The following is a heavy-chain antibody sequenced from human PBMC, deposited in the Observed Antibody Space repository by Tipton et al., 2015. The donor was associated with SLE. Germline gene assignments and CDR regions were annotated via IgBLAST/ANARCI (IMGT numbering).Heavy chain of an antibody. CDR1: GDSISSSSYY. D-gene: IGHD5-18*01. Sequence: TLSLTCTVSGDSISSSSYYWGWIRQPPGKGLEWIGSIYYSGSTYYNPSLKSRVTISVDTSKNQFSLKLSSVTAADTAVYYCARDGEYSYGSFDYWGQGTLVTVSS. J-gene: IGHJ4*02. CDR2: IYYSGST. CDR3: ARDGEYSYGSFDY. V-gene: IGHV4-39*07.